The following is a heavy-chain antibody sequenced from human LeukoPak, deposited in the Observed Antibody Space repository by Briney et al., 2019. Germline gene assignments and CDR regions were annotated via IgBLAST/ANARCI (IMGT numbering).Heavy chain of an antibody. CDR2: ISNSGI. J-gene: IGHJ4*02. D-gene: IGHD6-13*01. CDR1: GFTFTNYG. Sequence: GGSLRLSCATSGFTFTNYGMNWVRQAPGKGLEWVSYISNSGILYADSVKGRFTISRDNSKNTLYLQMNSLRAEDTAVYYCAKPLPGIAASYFDYWGQGTRVTVSS. CDR3: AKPLPGIAASYFDY. V-gene: IGHV3-48*01.